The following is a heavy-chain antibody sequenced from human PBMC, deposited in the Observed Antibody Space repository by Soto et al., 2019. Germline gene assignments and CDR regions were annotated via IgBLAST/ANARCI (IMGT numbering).Heavy chain of an antibody. CDR1: GFTFSNAW. V-gene: IGHV3-15*01. CDR3: TTEYYYDSSGYYYYFDY. D-gene: IGHD3-22*01. J-gene: IGHJ4*02. Sequence: EVQLVESGGGLVKPGGSLRLSCAASGFTFSNAWMSWVRQAPGKGLEWVGRIKSKTDGGTTDYAAPVKGRFTISRDDSKNTLYLQMNSLKTEDTAVYYCTTEYYYDSSGYYYYFDYWGQGTLVTVSS. CDR2: IKSKTDGGTT.